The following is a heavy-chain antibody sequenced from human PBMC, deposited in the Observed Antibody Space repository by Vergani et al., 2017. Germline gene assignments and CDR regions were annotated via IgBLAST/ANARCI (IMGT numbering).Heavy chain of an antibody. CDR1: GVTFSSYA. Sequence: QVQLVQSGAEVKKPGSSVKVSCKASGVTFSSYAISWVRQAPGQGLEWMGWINPNSGGTNYSQKFQGWFTMTSDTSIITAYMELSRLRSDDTAVYYCAQGRYRGGYMDVWGKGTTVTVSS. CDR2: INPNSGGT. CDR3: AQGRYRGGYMDV. J-gene: IGHJ6*03. D-gene: IGHD3-10*01. V-gene: IGHV1-2*04.